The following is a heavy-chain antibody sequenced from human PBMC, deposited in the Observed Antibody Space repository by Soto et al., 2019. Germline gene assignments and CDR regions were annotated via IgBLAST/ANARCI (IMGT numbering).Heavy chain of an antibody. V-gene: IGHV4-39*02. CDR1: GGSISSSSYY. J-gene: IGHJ6*02. D-gene: IGHD3-10*01. CDR3: ARDPGKSGSYYHSYYYGMDV. Sequence: SETLSLTCTVSGGSISSSSYYWGWIRQPPGKGLEWIGSIYYSGSTYYNPSLKSRVTISVDTSKNQFSLKLSSVTAADTAVYYCARDPGKSGSYYHSYYYGMDVWGQGTTVTVSS. CDR2: IYYSGST.